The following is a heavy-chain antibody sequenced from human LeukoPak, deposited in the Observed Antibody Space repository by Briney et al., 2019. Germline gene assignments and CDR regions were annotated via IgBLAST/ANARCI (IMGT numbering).Heavy chain of an antibody. V-gene: IGHV3-30*02. CDR1: GFIFSSYG. J-gene: IGHJ4*02. Sequence: GGALRLACAASGFIFSSYGMHWVRQAPDKGLEWVAFIRYDGSRKYYADSVKGRFTISRDNAKNSLYLQMNSLRAEDTAVYYCASAYGGNSEGDYWGQGTLVTVSS. D-gene: IGHD4-23*01. CDR2: IRYDGSRK. CDR3: ASAYGGNSEGDY.